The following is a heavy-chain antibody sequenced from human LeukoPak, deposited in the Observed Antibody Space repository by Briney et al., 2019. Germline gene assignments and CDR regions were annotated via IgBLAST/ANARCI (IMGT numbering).Heavy chain of an antibody. Sequence: QPGGSLRLSCAASGFTVSNYEMNWFRQAPGKGLECIGFIRSEGYGGTTEYAASVRGRFTISRDDSKNIAYLHMNSLKTEDTAVYFCARGYSSYWYGIQAPYYFDYWGQGALVTVSS. V-gene: IGHV3-49*03. CDR1: GFTVSNYE. CDR2: IRSEGYGGTT. D-gene: IGHD6-13*01. J-gene: IGHJ4*02. CDR3: ARGYSSYWYGIQAPYYFDY.